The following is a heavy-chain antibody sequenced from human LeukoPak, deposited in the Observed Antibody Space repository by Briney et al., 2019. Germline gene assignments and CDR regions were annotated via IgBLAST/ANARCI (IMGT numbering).Heavy chain of an antibody. CDR3: ASQDEAGYYFGY. D-gene: IGHD5-24*01. J-gene: IGHJ4*02. CDR1: GDSISDYY. CDR2: IYYTGST. V-gene: IGHV4-59*01. Sequence: PSETLSLTCTVSGDSISDYYWSWIRRPPGRGLEWIGYIYYTGSTNRNPSLKNRVTISLDTSKNQFSLELTSVTPADTAVYYCASQDEAGYYFGYWGQGTLVTVPS.